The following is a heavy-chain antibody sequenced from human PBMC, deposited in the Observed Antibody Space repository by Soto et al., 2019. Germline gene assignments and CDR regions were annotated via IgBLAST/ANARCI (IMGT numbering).Heavy chain of an antibody. Sequence: SETLSLTCTVSGGSISSSSYYWGWIRQPPGKGLEWIGSIYYSGSTYYNPSLKSRVTISVDTSKNQFSLKLSSVTAADTAVYYCARHGAGSREPTPNWFDPWGQGTLVTVSS. D-gene: IGHD1-26*01. J-gene: IGHJ5*02. CDR2: IYYSGST. V-gene: IGHV4-39*01. CDR1: GGSISSSSYY. CDR3: ARHGAGSREPTPNWFDP.